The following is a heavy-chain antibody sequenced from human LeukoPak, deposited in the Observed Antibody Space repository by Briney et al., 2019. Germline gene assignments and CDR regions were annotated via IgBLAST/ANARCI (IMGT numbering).Heavy chain of an antibody. D-gene: IGHD3-22*01. CDR2: ISYDGSNK. J-gene: IGHJ3*02. CDR3: ARAIDRSGYYYVDAFDI. Sequence: GGSLRLSCAASGFTFSSYAMHWVRQAPGKGLEWVAVISYDGSNKYYADSVKGRFTISRDNSKNTLYLQMNSLRAEDTAVYYCARAIDRSGYYYVDAFDIWGQGTMVTVSS. CDR1: GFTFSSYA. V-gene: IGHV3-30-3*01.